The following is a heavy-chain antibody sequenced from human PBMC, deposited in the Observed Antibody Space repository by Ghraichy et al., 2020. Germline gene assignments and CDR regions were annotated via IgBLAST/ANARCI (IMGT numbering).Heavy chain of an antibody. D-gene: IGHD6-19*01. CDR1: GFTFSSYW. V-gene: IGHV3-7*01. Sequence: GGSLRLSCAASGFTFSSYWMSWVRQAPGKGLEWVANIKKDGSEKYYVDSVKGRFTISRDIAKNSLYLQMNSLRAEDTAVYYCARLYSSGWYGPDDWGQGTLVTVSS. CDR3: ARLYSSGWYGPDD. CDR2: IKKDGSEK. J-gene: IGHJ4*02.